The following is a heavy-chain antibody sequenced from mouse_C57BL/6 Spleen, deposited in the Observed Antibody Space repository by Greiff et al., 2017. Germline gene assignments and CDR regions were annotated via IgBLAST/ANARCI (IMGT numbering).Heavy chain of an antibody. J-gene: IGHJ2*01. D-gene: IGHD2-13*01. V-gene: IGHV14-4*01. CDR2: IDPENGDT. CDR3: ARWLYDGDYDLDD. Sequence: VQLQQSGPELVRPGASVKLSCTASGFKITDDYMHWVKQRPEQGLEWIGWIDPENGDTDYAQKFQGKATMTADTSSNTAYLQLSSLTSEDTAVYYCARWLYDGDYDLDDWGQGTTLTVSS. CDR1: GFKITDDY.